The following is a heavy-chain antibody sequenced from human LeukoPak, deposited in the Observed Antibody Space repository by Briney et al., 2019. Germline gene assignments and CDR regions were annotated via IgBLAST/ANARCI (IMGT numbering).Heavy chain of an antibody. J-gene: IGHJ4*02. CDR2: FDPEDGET. Sequence: ASVKVSCKVSGYTLTELSMHWVRQAPGKGLEWMGGFDPEDGETIYAQKFQGRVTMTTDTSTSTAYMELRSLRSDDTAVYYCARDHGYSYGDLDYWGQGTLVTVSS. CDR3: ARDHGYSYGDLDY. V-gene: IGHV1-24*01. CDR1: GYTLTELS. D-gene: IGHD5-18*01.